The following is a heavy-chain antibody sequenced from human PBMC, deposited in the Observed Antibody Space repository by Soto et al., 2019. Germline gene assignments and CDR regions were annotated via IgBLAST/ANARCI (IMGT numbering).Heavy chain of an antibody. Sequence: GGSLRLSCAASGFTFSSYGMHWVRQAPGKGLEWVAVIWYDGSNKYYADSVRGRFTISRDNSKNTLYLQMNSLRAEDTAVYYCARVGATMVRGVITKTHYFDYWGQGTLVTVPQ. D-gene: IGHD3-10*01. CDR1: GFTFSSYG. V-gene: IGHV3-33*01. CDR3: ARVGATMVRGVITKTHYFDY. CDR2: IWYDGSNK. J-gene: IGHJ4*02.